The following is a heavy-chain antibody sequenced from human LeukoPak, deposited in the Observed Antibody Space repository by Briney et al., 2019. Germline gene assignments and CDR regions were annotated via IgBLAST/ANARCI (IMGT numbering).Heavy chain of an antibody. D-gene: IGHD6-6*01. CDR3: ARGRIAARYFDY. Sequence: GGSLRLSCAASGFTFSSYWMSWVRQAPGKGLEWVANIKQDGNEKYYVDSVKGRFTISRDNAKTSLYLQMNSLRAEDTAVYYCARGRIAARYFDYWGQGTLVTVSS. V-gene: IGHV3-7*01. CDR2: IKQDGNEK. CDR1: GFTFSSYW. J-gene: IGHJ4*02.